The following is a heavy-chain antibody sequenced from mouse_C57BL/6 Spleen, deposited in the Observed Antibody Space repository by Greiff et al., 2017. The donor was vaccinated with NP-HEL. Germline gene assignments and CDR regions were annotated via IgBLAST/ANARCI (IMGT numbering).Heavy chain of an antibody. D-gene: IGHD3-2*02. J-gene: IGHJ3*01. Sequence: VQLQQSGAELVKPGASVKISCKASGYAFSSYWMNWVKQRPGKGLEWIGQIYPGDGDTNYNGKFKGKATLTADKSSSTSYMQLSSLTSEDSAFYFCARPTAQGAWFAYWGQGTLVTVSA. CDR2: IYPGDGDT. V-gene: IGHV1-80*01. CDR3: ARPTAQGAWFAY. CDR1: GYAFSSYW.